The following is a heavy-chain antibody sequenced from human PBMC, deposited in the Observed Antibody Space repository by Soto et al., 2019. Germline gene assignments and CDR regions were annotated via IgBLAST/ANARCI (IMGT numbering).Heavy chain of an antibody. CDR2: INPSGGST. D-gene: IGHD5-18*01. CDR3: ARDELPYSYGSLPFF. V-gene: IGHV1-46*01. J-gene: IGHJ4*02. CDR1: GYTFTSYY. Sequence: ASVKVSCKASGYTFTSYYMHWVRQAPGQGLEWMGIINPSGGSTSYAQKFQGRFTISRDKAKNSLYLQMNSLRAEDTAVYYCARDELPYSYGSLPFFWVQGSLVTVSS.